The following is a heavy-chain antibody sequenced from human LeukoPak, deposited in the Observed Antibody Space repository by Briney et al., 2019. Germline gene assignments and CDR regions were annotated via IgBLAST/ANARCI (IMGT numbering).Heavy chain of an antibody. CDR3: ARGGRGVPTARRFKPGNWFGP. Sequence: SETLSLTCAVYGGSFSAYFWTWIRQPPGKGLGWVGEINHRGITSYNPSLKSRVTISVDTSKNQFTLKLTSVTAADTALYYCARGGRGVPTARRFKPGNWFGPWSQGTLVTVSS. D-gene: IGHD2-2*01. J-gene: IGHJ5*02. CDR2: INHRGIT. V-gene: IGHV4-34*01. CDR1: GGSFSAYF.